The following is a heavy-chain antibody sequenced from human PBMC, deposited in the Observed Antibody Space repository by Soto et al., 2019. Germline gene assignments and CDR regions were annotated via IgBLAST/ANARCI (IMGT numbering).Heavy chain of an antibody. CDR2: IPSRGRP. V-gene: IGHV4-30-4*01. CDR1: GASIAGGSYY. Sequence: SETLSLTCSVSGASIAGGSYYWSWVRQPPGKGLEWIGYIPSRGRPFYNPSLTSRGTISADSSKNQLSLQLTSVTAADTAVYYCVRDQYSGYDFALWGQGILVTVPP. J-gene: IGHJ5*02. CDR3: VRDQYSGYDFAL. D-gene: IGHD5-12*01.